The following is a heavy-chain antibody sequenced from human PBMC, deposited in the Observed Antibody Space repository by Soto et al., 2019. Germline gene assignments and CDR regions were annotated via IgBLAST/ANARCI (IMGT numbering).Heavy chain of an antibody. CDR1: GYTLTDNY. V-gene: IGHV1-2*02. D-gene: IGHD5-12*01. Sequence: ASVKTSCKASGYTLTDNYMHWVREAPGQGLEWMGWINPNGGTNYAQKFQGRVTMTRDTSISTDYMELSRLRSDDTAVYYCARSLSTLATLLDYWGQGTLVTVSS. CDR3: ARSLSTLATLLDY. CDR2: INPNGGT. J-gene: IGHJ4*02.